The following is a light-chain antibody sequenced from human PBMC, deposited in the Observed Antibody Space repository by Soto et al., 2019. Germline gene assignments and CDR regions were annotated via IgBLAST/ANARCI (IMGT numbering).Light chain of an antibody. Sequence: QSALTQPASVSGSPGQSITISCTGTSSDVGSYNLVSWYQQHPGKAPKLMIYEVSKRPSGVSNRFSGSKSGNTASLTISGLQPEDEADYYCCSYAGSSTLWVFGGGTKVTVL. V-gene: IGLV2-23*02. CDR1: SSDVGSYNL. CDR2: EVS. CDR3: CSYAGSSTLWV. J-gene: IGLJ3*02.